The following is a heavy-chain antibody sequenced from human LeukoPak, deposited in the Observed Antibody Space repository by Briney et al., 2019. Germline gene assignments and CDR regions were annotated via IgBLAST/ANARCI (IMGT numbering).Heavy chain of an antibody. CDR1: GYIFSVYA. CDR2: TNTNTGNP. V-gene: IGHV7-4-1*02. Sequence: ASVKVSCKASGYIFSVYALIWVRQAPGQGLELMGWTNTNTGNPTYAQGFTGRFVFSLDTSVSTAYLQISSLKAEDTAVYYCARDYTIAVGTTTYLQHWGQGTLVTVSS. J-gene: IGHJ1*01. CDR3: ARDYTIAVGTTTYLQH. D-gene: IGHD1-14*01.